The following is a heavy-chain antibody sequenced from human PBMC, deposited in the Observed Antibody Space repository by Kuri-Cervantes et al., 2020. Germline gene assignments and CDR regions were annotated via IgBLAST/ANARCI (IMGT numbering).Heavy chain of an antibody. Sequence: SVKVSCKASGGTFSSYAISWLRQAPGKGLEWMGGIIPIFGTANYAQKFQGRVTITADESTSTAYMELSSLRSEDTVVYYCARGGYCSSTSCPPPDYYYYYMDVWGKGTTVTVSS. D-gene: IGHD2-2*03. J-gene: IGHJ6*03. V-gene: IGHV1-69*13. CDR3: ARGGYCSSTSCPPPDYYYYYMDV. CDR1: GGTFSSYA. CDR2: IIPIFGTA.